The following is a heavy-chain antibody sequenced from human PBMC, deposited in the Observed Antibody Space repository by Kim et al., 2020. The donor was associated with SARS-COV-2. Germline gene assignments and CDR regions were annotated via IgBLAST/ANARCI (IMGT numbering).Heavy chain of an antibody. V-gene: IGHV4-34*01. CDR1: GGSLSGYS. CDR2: INHSGCT. CDR3: ARGNTVVVPSPILGLGPIYYYYNMDV. Sequence: SETLSLTCAVFGGSLSGYSWTWIRQRPGKGLEWIGEINHSGCTNYSPSLKSRFTMSIDTSKNQFSVRLRSVTAADTALYFCARGNTVVVPSPILGLGPIYYYYNMDVWGRGTAVTVFS. J-gene: IGHJ6*03. D-gene: IGHD2-2*01.